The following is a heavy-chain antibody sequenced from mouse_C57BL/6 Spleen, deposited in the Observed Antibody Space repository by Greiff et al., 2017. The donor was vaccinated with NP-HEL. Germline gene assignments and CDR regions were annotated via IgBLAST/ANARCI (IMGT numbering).Heavy chain of an antibody. CDR2: INPNNGGT. D-gene: IGHD1-1*01. CDR1: GYTFTDYY. CDR3: ARGRYPSAMDY. J-gene: IGHJ4*01. Sequence: EVQLQQSGPELVKPGASVKISCKASGYTFTDYYMNWVKQSHGKSLEWIGDINPNNGGTSYNQKFKGKATLTVDKSSSTAYMELRSLTSEDSAVYYCARGRYPSAMDYWGQGTSVTVSS. V-gene: IGHV1-26*01.